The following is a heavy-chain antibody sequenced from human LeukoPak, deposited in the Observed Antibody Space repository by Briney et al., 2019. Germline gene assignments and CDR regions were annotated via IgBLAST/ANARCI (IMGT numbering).Heavy chain of an antibody. D-gene: IGHD7-27*01. J-gene: IGHJ3*01. V-gene: IGHV4-59*11. CDR3: ARDNWGSLDY. CDR2: DSNNGNI. CDR1: GSSISSHS. Sequence: SETLSLTCTVSGSSISSHSWGWIRQPPGKGLEWIGYDSNNGNINYNPALKSRVTISVDTSKRQISLNLRSVTAADTAVYYCARDNWGSLDYWGQGTMVTVSS.